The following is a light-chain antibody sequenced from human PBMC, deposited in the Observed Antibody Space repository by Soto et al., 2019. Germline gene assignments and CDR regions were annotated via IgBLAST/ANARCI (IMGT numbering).Light chain of an antibody. CDR3: SSYAGSNNFCV. Sequence: QSALTQPPSESGSPGQSVTISCTGTSSDVGGYNYVSWYQQHPGKAPKLMIYEVSKRPSGVPDRFSGSKSGNTASLTVSGLQAEDEADYYCSSYAGSNNFCVFGTGTKVTVL. V-gene: IGLV2-8*01. CDR1: SSDVGGYNY. J-gene: IGLJ1*01. CDR2: EVS.